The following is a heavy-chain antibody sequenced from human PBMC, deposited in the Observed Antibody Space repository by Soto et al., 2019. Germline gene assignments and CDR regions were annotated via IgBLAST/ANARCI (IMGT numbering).Heavy chain of an antibody. J-gene: IGHJ5*02. D-gene: IGHD6-13*01. V-gene: IGHV3-66*01. Sequence: GGSLRLSCAASGFTVSSNYMSWVRQAPGKGLEWVSVIYSGGSTYYADSVKGRFTISRDNSKNTLYLQMNSLRAEDTAVYYCARERGGIAAATLDPWGQGTLVTVSS. CDR2: IYSGGST. CDR1: GFTVSSNY. CDR3: ARERGGIAAATLDP.